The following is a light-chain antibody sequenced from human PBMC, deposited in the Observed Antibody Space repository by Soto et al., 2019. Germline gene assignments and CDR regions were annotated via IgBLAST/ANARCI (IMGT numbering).Light chain of an antibody. CDR1: QYVSSF. Sequence: DIVMTQSPATRSFYAPERATLSCMSSQYVSSFLAWYQQKPGQPPRLLIYGASARATGVPARFRGSGSGTEFTLTITSLQSEDFAVYYCQQYDNWPPFTCGQGTRLEI. J-gene: IGKJ5*01. CDR3: QQYDNWPPFT. V-gene: IGKV3-15*01. CDR2: GAS.